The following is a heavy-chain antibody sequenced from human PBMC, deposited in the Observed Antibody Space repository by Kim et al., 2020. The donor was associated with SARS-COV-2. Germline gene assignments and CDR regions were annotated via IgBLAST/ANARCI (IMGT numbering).Heavy chain of an antibody. Sequence: SETLSLTCAVSGASFTSFYWSWLRKPPGERLEWIGFVYSTGLTRHNPSLEGRVSISLDTSNSQFSLHLSSATAADTAVYYCARQSNSGFDSWGQGALVTV. J-gene: IGHJ4*02. CDR2: VYSTGLT. CDR3: ARQSNSGFDS. D-gene: IGHD4-4*01. CDR1: GASFTSFY. V-gene: IGHV4-59*08.